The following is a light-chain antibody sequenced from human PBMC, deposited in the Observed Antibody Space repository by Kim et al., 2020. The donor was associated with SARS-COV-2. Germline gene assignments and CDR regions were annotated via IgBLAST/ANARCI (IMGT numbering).Light chain of an antibody. CDR2: QDS. CDR1: NQGNRY. CDR3: QAWDSATYVV. V-gene: IGLV3-1*01. J-gene: IGLJ2*01. Sequence: SPRQTSTIPCSGDNQGNRYANWYQQKPGQSPVLVIYQDSKRPSGVPDRLSGSNSGNTATLTISGTQAMDEADYYCQAWDSATYVVFGGGTKLTVL.